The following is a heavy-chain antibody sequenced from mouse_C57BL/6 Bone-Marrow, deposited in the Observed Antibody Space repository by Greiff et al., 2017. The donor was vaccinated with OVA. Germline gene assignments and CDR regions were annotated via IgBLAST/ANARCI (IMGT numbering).Heavy chain of an antibody. V-gene: IGHV1-69*01. D-gene: IGHD2-4*01. CDR2: IDPSDSYT. CDR1: GYTFTSYW. Sequence: QVQLQQPGAELVMPGASVKLSCKASGYTFTSYWMHWVKQRPGQGLEWIGEIDPSDSYTNYNQKFKGKSTLTVDKSSSTAYMQLSSLTSEDSAVDYCAREGYYDYDLAYWGQGTLVTVSA. CDR3: AREGYYDYDLAY. J-gene: IGHJ3*01.